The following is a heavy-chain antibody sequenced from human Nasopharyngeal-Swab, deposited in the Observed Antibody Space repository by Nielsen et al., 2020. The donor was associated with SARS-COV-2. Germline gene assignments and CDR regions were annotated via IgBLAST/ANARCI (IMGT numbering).Heavy chain of an antibody. J-gene: IGHJ4*02. CDR3: AKDYDIGY. D-gene: IGHD3-9*01. V-gene: IGHV3-23*01. CDR1: GFIFGNYA. Sequence: GGSLRLSCVASGFIFGNYAMAWVRQAPGKGLEWVSAIGGNGARTHYADSVRGWFIISRDNSKCTLDLQMNSLRTEDTAVYYCAKDYDIGYWGQGTLVTVSS. CDR2: IGGNGART.